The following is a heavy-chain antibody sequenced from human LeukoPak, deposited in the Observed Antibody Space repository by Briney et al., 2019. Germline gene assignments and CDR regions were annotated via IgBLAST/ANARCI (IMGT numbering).Heavy chain of an antibody. CDR2: ISYDGSNK. CDR3: ARDNFDY. CDR1: GFTFSSYA. J-gene: IGHJ4*02. V-gene: IGHV3-30*04. Sequence: AGGSLRLSCAASGFTFSSYAMHWVRQAPGKGLEWVAVISYDGSNKYYADSVKGRSTISRDNSKNTLYLQMNSLRAEDTAVYYCARDNFDYWGQGTLVTVSS.